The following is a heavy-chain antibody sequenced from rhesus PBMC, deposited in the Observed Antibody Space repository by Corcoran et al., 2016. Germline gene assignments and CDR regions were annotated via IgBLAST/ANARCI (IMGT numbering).Heavy chain of an antibody. CDR1: GYSISSGYY. CDR3: AGVGSSWSEWDTVGTEWYFDL. D-gene: IGHD5-42*01. Sequence: QVQLQESGPGLVKPSETLSLTCAVSGYSISSGYYWGWIRQPPGKGLEWIGRIYGSGGSNYLNPSPNRRATLSVDTSKTQFSLELSSVTAADVAVYYCAGVGSSWSEWDTVGTEWYFDLWGPGTPITISS. CDR2: IYGSGGSN. V-gene: IGHV4S14*01. J-gene: IGHJ2*01.